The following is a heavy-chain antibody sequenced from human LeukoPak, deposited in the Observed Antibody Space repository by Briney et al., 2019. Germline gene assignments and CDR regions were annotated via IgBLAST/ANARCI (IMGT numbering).Heavy chain of an antibody. J-gene: IGHJ3*02. CDR2: ISSGSSTI. CDR3: TRNPDAFDI. V-gene: IGHV3-48*01. Sequence: GGSLRLSCAGFSFITYSMNWVRQAPGKGLEWVSYISSGSSTIYYADSVKGRFTISRDNGKNSLYLQMNSLRAEDTAVYYCTRNPDAFDIWGQGTMVTVSS. CDR1: FSFITYS.